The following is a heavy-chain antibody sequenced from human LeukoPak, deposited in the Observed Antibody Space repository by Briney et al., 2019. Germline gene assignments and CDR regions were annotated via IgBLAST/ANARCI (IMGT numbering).Heavy chain of an antibody. CDR1: GFTFSSYG. D-gene: IGHD6-13*01. V-gene: IGHV3-30*02. CDR3: AKDMYSSSWYDLVYYFDY. Sequence: PGGSLRLSCAASGFTFSSYGMHWVRQAPGKGLEWVAFIRYDGSNKYYADSVKGRFTISRDNSKNTLYLQMNSLRAEDTAVYYCAKDMYSSSWYDLVYYFDYWGQGTLVTVSS. CDR2: IRYDGSNK. J-gene: IGHJ4*02.